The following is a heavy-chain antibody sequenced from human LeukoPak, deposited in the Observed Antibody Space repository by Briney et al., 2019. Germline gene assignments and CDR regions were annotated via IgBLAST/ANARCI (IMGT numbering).Heavy chain of an antibody. CDR2: IFPSAGNT. D-gene: IGHD3-16*01. J-gene: IGHJ4*02. Sequence: ASVKVSCKASGYTFTRYYLHWVRQAPGQGLEWMGIIFPSAGNTNYAQKFTGRVTMTRDMSTSTVYMELSSLRSDDTAVYYCVREFSGGYFDYWGQGTLVTVSS. V-gene: IGHV1-46*01. CDR1: GYTFTRYY. CDR3: VREFSGGYFDY.